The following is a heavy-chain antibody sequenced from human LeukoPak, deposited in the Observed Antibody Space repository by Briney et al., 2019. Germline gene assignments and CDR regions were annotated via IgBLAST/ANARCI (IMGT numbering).Heavy chain of an antibody. CDR1: GGSFSGYY. D-gene: IGHD2-21*02. CDR3: ARVLVTASLYYFDY. CDR2: INHSGST. Sequence: PSETLSLTCAVYGGSFSGYYWSWIRQPPGKGLEWIGEINHSGSTNYNPSLKSRVTISVDTPKNQFSLKLSSVTAADTAVYYCARVLVTASLYYFDYWGQGTLVTVPS. V-gene: IGHV4-34*01. J-gene: IGHJ4*02.